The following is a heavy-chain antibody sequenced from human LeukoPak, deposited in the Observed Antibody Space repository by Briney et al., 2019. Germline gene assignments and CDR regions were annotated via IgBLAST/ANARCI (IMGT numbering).Heavy chain of an antibody. CDR3: ARDLTGGEYFDS. J-gene: IGHJ4*02. CDR1: GFTLSSYK. V-gene: IGHV3-21*01. CDR2: ISPSSSYI. D-gene: IGHD3-16*01. Sequence: PGGSLRLSCAASGFTLSSYKMTWVRQAPGKGLEWVASISPSSSYIYYGDSLKGRVTVSRDNAKNSLFLQMSSLRAEDTAIYYCARDLTGGEYFDSWGQGTLVSVSS.